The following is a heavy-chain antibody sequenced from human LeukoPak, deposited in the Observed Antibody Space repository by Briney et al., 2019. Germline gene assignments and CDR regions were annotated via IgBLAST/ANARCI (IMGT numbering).Heavy chain of an antibody. V-gene: IGHV4-38-2*01. CDR3: ARHSTWSGPGP. J-gene: IGHJ5*02. D-gene: IGHD3-3*01. CDR1: GYSISSGYY. Sequence: SETLSLTCAVSGYSISSGYYWGWIRPPPGKGLEWVGRIYHSGSTYYNPSLKSRVTISGDTSKHQFSLKLSSVTAADTAVYYCARHSTWSGPGPWGQGTLVTVSS. CDR2: IYHSGST.